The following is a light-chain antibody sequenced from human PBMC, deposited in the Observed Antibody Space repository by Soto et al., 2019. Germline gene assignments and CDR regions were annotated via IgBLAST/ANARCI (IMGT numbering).Light chain of an antibody. CDR2: EVS. J-gene: IGLJ1*01. V-gene: IGLV2-8*01. Sequence: QSALTQPPSASGSPGQSVTISCTGTSSDVGGYNYVSWYQQHPGKAPKLMIYEVSQRPSGVPDRCSGSKSGNTASLTVSGLQAEDEADYYCSSYAGSNNLGVFGTGTKVTVL. CDR3: SSYAGSNNLGV. CDR1: SSDVGGYNY.